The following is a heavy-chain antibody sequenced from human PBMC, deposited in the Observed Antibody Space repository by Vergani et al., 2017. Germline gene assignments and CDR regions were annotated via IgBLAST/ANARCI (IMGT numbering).Heavy chain of an antibody. D-gene: IGHD6-19*01. CDR3: ARGGAAVAYGGLGYFQH. CDR1: GFNFSSYE. J-gene: IGHJ1*01. Sequence: EVQLVESGGGLVQPGGSLRLSCAASGFNFSSYEMNWVRQAPGKGLEWVSYISSSGSTIYYADSVKGRFTISRDNAKNSLYLQMNSLRAEDTAVYYCARGGAAVAYGGLGYFQHWGQGTLVTVSS. CDR2: ISSSGSTI. V-gene: IGHV3-48*03.